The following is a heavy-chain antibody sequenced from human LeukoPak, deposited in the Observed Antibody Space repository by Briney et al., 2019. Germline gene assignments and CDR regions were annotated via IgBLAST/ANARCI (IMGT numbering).Heavy chain of an antibody. Sequence: ASVTVSCTASGYSFTGQYMHWVRQAPGQGLEWMGWINPNSGGTNYAQKFQGRVTMTRDTSITTAHMELSRLRSDDTAVYYCAREGRSTSSAYDYHFDSWGQGTLVTVSS. D-gene: IGHD5-12*01. CDR2: INPNSGGT. V-gene: IGHV1-2*02. CDR1: GYSFTGQY. J-gene: IGHJ4*02. CDR3: AREGRSTSSAYDYHFDS.